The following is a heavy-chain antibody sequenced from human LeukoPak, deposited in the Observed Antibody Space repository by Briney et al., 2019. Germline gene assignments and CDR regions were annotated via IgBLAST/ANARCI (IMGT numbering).Heavy chain of an antibody. V-gene: IGHV3-7*03. J-gene: IGHJ4*02. CDR2: IKQDGSEK. CDR1: GFTFSSYW. CDR3: ARDVDYSDY. Sequence: GGSLRLSCAVAGFTFSSYWMSWVRQAPGKGLEWVANIKQDGSEKYYVDSVKGRFTISRDNAKNSLYLQMNSLRAEDTAVYYCARDVDYSDYWGQGTLVTVSS.